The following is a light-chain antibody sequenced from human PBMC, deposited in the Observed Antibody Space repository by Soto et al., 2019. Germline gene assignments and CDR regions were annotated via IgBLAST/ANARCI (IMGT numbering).Light chain of an antibody. CDR1: QSISSY. V-gene: IGKV1-39*01. CDR3: QQSYSTPQLT. Sequence: DIQMTQSPSSLSASVGDRVTITFRASQSISSYLNWYQQKPGKAPKLLIYAASSLQSGVPSRFSGSGSGTDFTLTISSLQPEDFATYYCQQSYSTPQLTFGGGTKVDIK. CDR2: AAS. J-gene: IGKJ4*01.